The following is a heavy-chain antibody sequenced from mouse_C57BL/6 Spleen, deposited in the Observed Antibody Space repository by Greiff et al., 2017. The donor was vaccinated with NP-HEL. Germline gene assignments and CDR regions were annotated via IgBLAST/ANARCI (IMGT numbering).Heavy chain of an antibody. Sequence: QVQLKQSGPELVKPGASVKISCKASGYAFSSSWMNWVKQRPGKGLEWIGRIYPGDGDTNYNGKFKGKATLTADKSSSTAYMQLSSLTSEDSAVYFCARGATTVVADYWGQGTTLTVSS. CDR2: IYPGDGDT. CDR1: GYAFSSSW. D-gene: IGHD1-1*01. J-gene: IGHJ2*01. V-gene: IGHV1-82*01. CDR3: ARGATTVVADY.